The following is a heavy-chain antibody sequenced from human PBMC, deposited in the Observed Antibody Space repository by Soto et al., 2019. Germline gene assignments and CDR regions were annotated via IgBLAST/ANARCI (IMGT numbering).Heavy chain of an antibody. CDR1: GYSFTSYC. CDR2: IYPGASDN. Sequence: PGETLKLSCKRSGYSFTSYCNRRLRHMPGNGLERTGIIYPGASDNRQRPYFQGQVTISAHKSYSTAYLQWSSLKASDTAMYYCARRYYYYYYMDVWGKGTTVTVSS. J-gene: IGHJ6*03. CDR3: ARRYYYYYYMDV. V-gene: IGHV5-51*01.